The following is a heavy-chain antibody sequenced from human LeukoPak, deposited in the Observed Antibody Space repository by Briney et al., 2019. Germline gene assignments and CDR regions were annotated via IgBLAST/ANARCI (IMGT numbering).Heavy chain of an antibody. CDR3: AKDRSLITMARGGEGDFDY. CDR1: GFTFSSYA. D-gene: IGHD3-10*01. V-gene: IGHV3-23*01. Sequence: PGGSLRLSCAASGFTFSSYAMSWVRQAPGKGLEWVSAISGSGGSTYYADSVKGRFTISRDNSKNTLYLQMNSLRAEDTAVYYCAKDRSLITMARGGEGDFDYWGQGTLVTVSS. CDR2: ISGSGGST. J-gene: IGHJ4*02.